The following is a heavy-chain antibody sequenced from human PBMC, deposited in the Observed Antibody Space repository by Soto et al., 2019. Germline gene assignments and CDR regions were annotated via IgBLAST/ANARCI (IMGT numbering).Heavy chain of an antibody. CDR3: ARGVTYYYDSSGYYVDY. CDR1: GGSISSGDYY. CDR2: IYYSGST. D-gene: IGHD3-22*01. V-gene: IGHV4-30-4*01. Sequence: QVQLQESGPGLVKPSQTLSLTCTVSGGSISSGDYYWSWIRQPPGKGLEWIGYIYYSGSTYYNPXLTSRVTLSVXXSXNXXSLKLSSVTAADTAVYYCARGVTYYYDSSGYYVDYWGQGTLVTVSS. J-gene: IGHJ4*02.